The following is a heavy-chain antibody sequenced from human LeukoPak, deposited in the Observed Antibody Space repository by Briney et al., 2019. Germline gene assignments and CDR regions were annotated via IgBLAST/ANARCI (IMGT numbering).Heavy chain of an antibody. J-gene: IGHJ3*01. V-gene: IGHV4-59*08. D-gene: IGHD3-22*01. CDR3: ARHYYGSSSDAFDV. Sequence: PSECLSLTCTVSGGSISSYYWSWIRQPPGMGLEWIGYISLSGSTNYNPSLKSRVTISVDKSKNQFSLKLSSVTAADTAVYYCARHYYGSSSDAFDVCGQARMPTVSS. CDR2: ISLSGST. CDR1: GGSISSYY.